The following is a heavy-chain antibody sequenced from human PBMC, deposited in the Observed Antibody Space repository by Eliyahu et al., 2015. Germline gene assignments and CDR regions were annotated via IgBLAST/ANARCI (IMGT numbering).Heavy chain of an antibody. CDR3: ARGEPAAKEGFDY. V-gene: IGHV4-30-2*01. CDR1: GGSIXSGGYS. CDR2: IYPSGSN. J-gene: IGHJ4*02. Sequence: QLQLQESGSGLVKPSQTLSLTCAVSGGSIXSGGYSWNWIRQPPGKGLEWIGYIYPSGSNYYNPSLKSRVTISVDRSRNQFSLKLTSVTAADTAVYYCARGEPAAKEGFDYWGQGTLVTVSS. D-gene: IGHD2-2*01.